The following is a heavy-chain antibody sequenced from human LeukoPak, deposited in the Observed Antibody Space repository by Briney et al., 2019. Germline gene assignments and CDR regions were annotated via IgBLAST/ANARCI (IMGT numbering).Heavy chain of an antibody. CDR1: GYTFTGYY. CDR3: ARGPTYYYDSSGYYQVPYFDY. CDR2: INPNSGGT. Sequence: GASVKVSCKASGYTFTGYYMHWVRQAPGQGLEWMGWINPNSGGTNYAQKFQGRVTMTRDTSISTAYMELSRLRSDDTAVYYCARGPTYYYDSSGYYQVPYFDYWGQGTLVTVSS. J-gene: IGHJ4*02. V-gene: IGHV1-2*02. D-gene: IGHD3-22*01.